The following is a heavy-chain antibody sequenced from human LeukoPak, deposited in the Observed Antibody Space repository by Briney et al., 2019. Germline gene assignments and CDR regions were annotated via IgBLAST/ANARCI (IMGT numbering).Heavy chain of an antibody. D-gene: IGHD1-26*01. CDR2: INPSGGST. Sequence: ASVKVSCKASGHTFISYYMHWVRQAPGQGLEWMGIINPSGGSTGYAQKFQGRVTMTRDTSTSTVYMELSSLRSEDTAVYYCARAMVGATHPFDYWGQGTLVTVSS. V-gene: IGHV1-46*01. J-gene: IGHJ4*02. CDR3: ARAMVGATHPFDY. CDR1: GHTFISYY.